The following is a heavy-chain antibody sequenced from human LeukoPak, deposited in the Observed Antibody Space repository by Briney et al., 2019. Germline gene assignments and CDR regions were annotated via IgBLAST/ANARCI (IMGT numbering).Heavy chain of an antibody. D-gene: IGHD2-2*01. V-gene: IGHV3-74*03. CDR3: ARDWYHAIDY. CDR2: ITSDGSST. J-gene: IGHJ4*02. CDR1: GFTFSSTW. Sequence: PGGSLRLSCAASGFTFSSTWMHWVRQVPGKDLVWVARITSDGSSTTYAESVKGRFTISRDNAKNTLYLEMNSLRAEDTAVYYCARDWYHAIDYWGQGTLVTVSS.